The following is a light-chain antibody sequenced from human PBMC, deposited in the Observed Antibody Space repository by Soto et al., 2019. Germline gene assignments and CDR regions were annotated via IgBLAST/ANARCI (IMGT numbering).Light chain of an antibody. CDR1: SSDVGGFYS. Sequence: QSALTQPASVSGSRGQSITISCTGTSSDVGGFYSVSWFQQLPGKAPKLIIYDVTTRPSGVSNRFSGSKSGNTASLTISGLRAEDEADYYCYSFTSSNTWVFGGGTKVTVL. CDR2: DVT. CDR3: YSFTSSNTWV. V-gene: IGLV2-14*03. J-gene: IGLJ3*02.